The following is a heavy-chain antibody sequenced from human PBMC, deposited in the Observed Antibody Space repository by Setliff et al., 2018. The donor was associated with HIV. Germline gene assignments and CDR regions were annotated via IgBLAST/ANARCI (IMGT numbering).Heavy chain of an antibody. V-gene: IGHV4-39*01. CDR1: GGSIVSSSYY. J-gene: IGHJ4*02. CDR3: ARQGLTMNRGVPAPILYYFDY. CDR2: MYYRGTT. D-gene: IGHD3-10*01. Sequence: SETLSLTCTVSGGSIVSSSYYWGWIRQPPGKGLEWIGTMYYRGTTYNNPSLESRVTFSADTSKNQFSLNLNSVTATDTAVYYCARQGLTMNRGVPAPILYYFDYWGPGILVTVSS.